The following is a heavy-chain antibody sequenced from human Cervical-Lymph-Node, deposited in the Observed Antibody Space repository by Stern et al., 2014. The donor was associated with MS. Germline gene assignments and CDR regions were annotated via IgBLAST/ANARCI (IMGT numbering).Heavy chain of an antibody. D-gene: IGHD4/OR15-4a*01. V-gene: IGHV4-31*03. Sequence: VQLVESGPGLVKPSKTLSLTCTVSGGSIISGDFYWGWIRQRPRKGLEWMVYIYYSGIPYYKPPLNSRVTISVATANNQFSLKLSSVTAADTAVYYCARRAGGSDNYFDPWGQGTLVTVSS. J-gene: IGHJ5*02. CDR2: IYYSGIP. CDR3: ARRAGGSDNYFDP. CDR1: GGSIISGDFY.